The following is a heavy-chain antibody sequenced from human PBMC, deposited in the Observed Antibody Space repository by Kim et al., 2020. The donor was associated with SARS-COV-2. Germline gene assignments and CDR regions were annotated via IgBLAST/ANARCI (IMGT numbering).Heavy chain of an antibody. J-gene: IGHJ4*02. CDR3: TTHSISSGWFRSPGH. CDR1: GFTFSNAW. CDR2: IKSETDGGTI. D-gene: IGHD6-19*01. V-gene: IGHV3-15*01. Sequence: GGSLRLSCAASGFTFSNAWMSWVRQAPGKGLEWVGRIKSETDGGTIDYAAPVKGRFTISRDDSKNTLSLQMNSLRTEDTAVYYCTTHSISSGWFRSPGHWGQGTLVTVSS.